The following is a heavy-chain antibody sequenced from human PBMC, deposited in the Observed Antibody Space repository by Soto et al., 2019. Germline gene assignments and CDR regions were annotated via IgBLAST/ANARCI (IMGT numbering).Heavy chain of an antibody. V-gene: IGHV3-23*01. D-gene: IGHD4-4*01. J-gene: IGHJ4*02. Sequence: EVQLLESGGGLVQPGGSLRLSCAASGFTFNAYAMTWVRQAPGKGLEWVSAIGGSGGNRYYAASVKGRFTISRDNSKHTLDLQMSRLRVEDTAVYYCARVASDYINSVDHWVQGILVTVSS. CDR3: ARVASDYINSVDH. CDR2: IGGSGGNR. CDR1: GFTFNAYA.